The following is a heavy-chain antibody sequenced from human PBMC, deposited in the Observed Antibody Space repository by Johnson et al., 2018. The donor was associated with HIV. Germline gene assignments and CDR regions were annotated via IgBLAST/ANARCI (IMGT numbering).Heavy chain of an antibody. CDR3: ARGYILTGYSGAFDM. V-gene: IGHV3-66*01. CDR2: IYSGGST. J-gene: IGHJ3*02. Sequence: VQLVESGGGVVQPGRSLRLSCAASGFTVSRNYMSWVRQAPGKGLEWVSVIYSGGSTYHAEPVKGSFAISRDNSKNTVYLQMNSLRAEDTAVFYCARGYILTGYSGAFDMWGQGTMVTVSS. CDR1: GFTVSRNY. D-gene: IGHD3-9*01.